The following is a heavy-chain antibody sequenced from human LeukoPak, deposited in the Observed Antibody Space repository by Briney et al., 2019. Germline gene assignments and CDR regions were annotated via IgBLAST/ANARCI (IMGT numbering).Heavy chain of an antibody. J-gene: IGHJ4*02. Sequence: GGSLRLSCVASGFTFSSYGMHWVRQAPGKGLEWVAVTSFDGGDKSYGDSAKGRFTISRDNSKNTLYLQMNSLRVEDTAVYYCARDPIDYWGQGTLVTVSS. CDR2: TSFDGGDK. CDR1: GFTFSSYG. CDR3: ARDPIDY. V-gene: IGHV3-30*03.